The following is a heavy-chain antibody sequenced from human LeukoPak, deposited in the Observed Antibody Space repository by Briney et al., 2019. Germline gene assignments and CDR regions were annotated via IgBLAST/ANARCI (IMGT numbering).Heavy chain of an antibody. J-gene: IGHJ4*02. CDR3: AREGYYTSMVRPLYYLDY. CDR1: GYTFTSYG. CDR2: ISPYNGNT. D-gene: IGHD2-2*02. V-gene: IGHV1-18*01. Sequence: GASVKVSCKASGYTFTSYGINWVRQAPGQGLEWMGWISPYNGNTDYPRNLQGRLIMTTDTSTSTAYMELRSLRSDDTAVYYCAREGYYTSMVRPLYYLDYWGQGALVTVSS.